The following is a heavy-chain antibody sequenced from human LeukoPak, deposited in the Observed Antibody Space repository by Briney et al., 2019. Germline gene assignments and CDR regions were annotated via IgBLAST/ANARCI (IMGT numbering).Heavy chain of an antibody. CDR2: IWHDGNNE. J-gene: IGHJ4*02. CDR1: GFTFSSCG. CDR3: ARDPGASPFDY. D-gene: IGHD1-26*01. V-gene: IGHV3-33*01. Sequence: GGSLRLSCAASGFTFSSCGMHWVRQAPGKGLEWVAVIWHDGNNENYVDSVKGRFTISRDNSKNTLYLQMNSLRVEDTAMYYCARDPGASPFDYWGQGVLVTVSS.